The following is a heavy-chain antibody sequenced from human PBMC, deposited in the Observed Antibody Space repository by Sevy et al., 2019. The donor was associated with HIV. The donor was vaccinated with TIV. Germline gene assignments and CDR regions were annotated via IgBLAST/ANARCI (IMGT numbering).Heavy chain of an antibody. CDR1: GFTFSSYA. D-gene: IGHD6-13*01. J-gene: IGHJ4*02. V-gene: IGHV3-23*01. CDR2: ISGSGGST. Sequence: GGSLRLSCAASGFTFSSYAMSWVRQAPGKGLEWVSAISGSGGSTYYADSVKGRFTISRDNSKNTLYLQMNSLRAEDTAVYYCAKDPNPYSSSWYDDHWGQGTLVTVSS. CDR3: AKDPNPYSSSWYDDH.